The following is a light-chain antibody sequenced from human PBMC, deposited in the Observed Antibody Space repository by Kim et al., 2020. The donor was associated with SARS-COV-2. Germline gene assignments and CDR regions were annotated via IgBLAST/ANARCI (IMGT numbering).Light chain of an antibody. CDR1: SLRIYY. J-gene: IGLJ2*01. CDR3: NSRDSSGNQV. CDR2: GKN. V-gene: IGLV3-19*01. Sequence: ALGPTSSITCQGDSLRIYYASWYQQKPGQAPVLVIYGKNNRPAGIPDRFSGSSSGNTASLTITGAQAEDEADYYCNSRDSSGNQVFGGGTQLTVL.